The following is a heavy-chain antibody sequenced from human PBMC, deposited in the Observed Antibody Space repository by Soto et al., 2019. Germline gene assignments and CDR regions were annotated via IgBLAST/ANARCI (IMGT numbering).Heavy chain of an antibody. D-gene: IGHD3-10*01. J-gene: IGHJ4*02. CDR1: GYTFTSYD. CDR2: MNPNSGNT. V-gene: IGHV1-8*01. CDR3: ARGGTMVRGVIEPFDY. Sequence: QVQLVQSGAEVKKPGASVKVSCKASGYTFTSYDINWVRQATGQGLEWMGWMNPNSGNTGYAQKFQGRVTMTRNTSISTAYMELSSLRSEDTVVYYCARGGTMVRGVIEPFDYWGQGTLVTVSS.